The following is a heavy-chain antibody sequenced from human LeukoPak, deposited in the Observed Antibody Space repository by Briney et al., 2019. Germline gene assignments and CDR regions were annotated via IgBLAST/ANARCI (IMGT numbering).Heavy chain of an antibody. J-gene: IGHJ4*02. CDR3: ARDGDTWFDY. CDR1: EFSVGSNY. Sequence: PGGSLRLSCAASEFSVGSNYMTWVRQAPGKGLEWVSLIYSGGSTYYADSVKGRFTISRDNSKNTLYLQMNSLRAEDTAVYYCARDGDTWFDYWGQGTLVTVSS. V-gene: IGHV3-66*01. CDR2: IYSGGST.